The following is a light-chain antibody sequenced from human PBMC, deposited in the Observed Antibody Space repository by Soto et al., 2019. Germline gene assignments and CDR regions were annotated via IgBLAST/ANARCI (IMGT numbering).Light chain of an antibody. Sequence: QSVLTQPASVSGSPGQSITISCTGPSSDVGNYIYVSWYQQLPGKAPKLIIYEVSNRPSGISIRFSGSKSGNTASLTISGLQAEDEGDYYCSSYTSRSTPLVFGTGTKLTVL. CDR2: EVS. CDR1: SSDVGNYIY. V-gene: IGLV2-14*01. J-gene: IGLJ1*01. CDR3: SSYTSRSTPLV.